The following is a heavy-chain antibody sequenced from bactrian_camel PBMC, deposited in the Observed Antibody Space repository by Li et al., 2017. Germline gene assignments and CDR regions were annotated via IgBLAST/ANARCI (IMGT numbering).Heavy chain of an antibody. CDR3: AAGSGFDSWNQQHEYAY. V-gene: IGHV3-3*01. J-gene: IGHJ4*01. D-gene: IGHD6*01. CDR2: IDPRGRT. Sequence: QLVESGGEAVQVGGSLRLSCAVSGDTDRDYCLGWFRQAPGKGREDIGLIDPRGRTTYADSAKGRFTVSQDNAKRTVYLQMNSLQPEDTAMYYCAAGSGFDSWNQQHEYAYWGQGTQVTVS. CDR1: GDTDRDYC.